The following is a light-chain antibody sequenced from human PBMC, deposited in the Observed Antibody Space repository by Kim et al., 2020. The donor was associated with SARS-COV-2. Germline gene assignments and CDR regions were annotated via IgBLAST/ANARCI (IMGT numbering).Light chain of an antibody. Sequence: ETVMTQSPATLSVSPGERATLSCRASQSVNRNLAWYQQKPGQAPRLLMYGASTRATDVPARFSGSGSGTEFTLTISSLQSEDLAVYYCQQYNNWPRGTFGGGTKVDIK. CDR3: QQYNNWPRGT. V-gene: IGKV3-15*01. J-gene: IGKJ4*01. CDR1: QSVNRN. CDR2: GAS.